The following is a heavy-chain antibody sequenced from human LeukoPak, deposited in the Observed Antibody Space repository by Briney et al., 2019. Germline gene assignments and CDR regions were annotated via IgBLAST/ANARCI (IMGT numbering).Heavy chain of an antibody. CDR3: ARVAGVVYWYFDL. CDR2: INPDSGGT. CDR1: GYTFTGYY. D-gene: IGHD2-15*01. Sequence: ASVKVSCKASGYTFTGYYVHWVRQAPGQGLEWMGWINPDSGGTNYAQKFQGRVTMTRDTSINTAYMELSRLRSDDTAVYYCARVAGVVYWYFDLWGRGTLVTVSS. J-gene: IGHJ2*01. V-gene: IGHV1-2*02.